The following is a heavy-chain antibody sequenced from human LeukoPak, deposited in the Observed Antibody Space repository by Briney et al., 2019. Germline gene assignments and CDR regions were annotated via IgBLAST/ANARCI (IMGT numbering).Heavy chain of an antibody. Sequence: RGESLKISCKGSGYTFSSYWIGWVRQMPGKGLEWMGIIYPGDSDTRYSPSFQGQVTISADKSISTAYLQWSSLKASDTAMYYCARSVPYGSGSQYYFDYWGQGTLVTVSS. D-gene: IGHD3-10*01. CDR1: GYTFSSYW. J-gene: IGHJ4*02. V-gene: IGHV5-51*01. CDR3: ARSVPYGSGSQYYFDY. CDR2: IYPGDSDT.